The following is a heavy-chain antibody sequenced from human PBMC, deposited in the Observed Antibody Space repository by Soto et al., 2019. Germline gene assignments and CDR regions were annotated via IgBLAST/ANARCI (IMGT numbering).Heavy chain of an antibody. CDR2: ISYDGSNK. Sequence: QVQLVESGGGVVQPGRSLRLSCAASGFTFSSYAMHWVRQAPGKGLEWVAVISYDGSNKYYADSVKGRFTISRDNSKNTLYLQMNSLRAEDTAVYYCARDKEWLVLDRFDYWGQGTLVTVSS. J-gene: IGHJ4*02. D-gene: IGHD6-19*01. CDR1: GFTFSSYA. V-gene: IGHV3-30-3*01. CDR3: ARDKEWLVLDRFDY.